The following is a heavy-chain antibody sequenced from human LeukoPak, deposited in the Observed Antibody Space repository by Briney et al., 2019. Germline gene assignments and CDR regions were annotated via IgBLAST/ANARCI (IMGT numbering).Heavy chain of an antibody. D-gene: IGHD3-16*02. CDR2: MNPNSGNT. CDR1: GYAFTSYD. CDR3: ARGSFSGRLGELSLFNDY. Sequence: GASVKVSCKASGYAFTSYDINWVRQATGQGLEWMGWMNPNSGNTGYAQKFQGRVTMTRNTSISTAYMELSSLRSEDTAVYYCARGSFSGRLGELSLFNDYWGQGTLVTVSS. J-gene: IGHJ4*02. V-gene: IGHV1-8*01.